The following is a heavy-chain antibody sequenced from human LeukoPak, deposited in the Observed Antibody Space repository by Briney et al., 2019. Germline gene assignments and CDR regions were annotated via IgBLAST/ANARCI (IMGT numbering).Heavy chain of an antibody. J-gene: IGHJ5*02. CDR3: ARDLGQYYDTSDNWFDP. D-gene: IGHD3-22*01. CDR2: INSDGINT. V-gene: IGHV3-74*01. Sequence: GGSLSLSCAASGFPFSNYWMHWVRQAPGKGLVWVSRINSDGINTSYADSVKGRFTISRDNAKNTLNLQMNSLRAEDTAVYYCARDLGQYYDTSDNWFDPWGQGTLVTVSS. CDR1: GFPFSNYW.